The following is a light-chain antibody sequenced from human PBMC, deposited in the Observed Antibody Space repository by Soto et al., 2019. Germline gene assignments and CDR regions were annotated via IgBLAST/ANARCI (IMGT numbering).Light chain of an antibody. V-gene: IGKV3-11*01. CDR3: QQLTDWPPQWT. J-gene: IGKJ1*01. Sequence: EFVLTQSPDTLSLPPGERATLSSRASQSISSYLAWYQQKPGQAPRLLIYDASSRATGIPARFSGSGSGTDFTLTISSLEPEDFAVYYCQQLTDWPPQWTFGQGTKVDIK. CDR1: QSISSY. CDR2: DAS.